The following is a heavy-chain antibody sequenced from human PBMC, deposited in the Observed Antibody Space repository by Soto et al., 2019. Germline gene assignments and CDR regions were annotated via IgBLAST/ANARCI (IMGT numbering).Heavy chain of an antibody. CDR3: ARDIASGSYYGWNLKRRGWFDP. V-gene: IGHV4-59*01. D-gene: IGHD3-10*01. CDR2: INYSGST. Sequence: QVQLQESGPGLVKPSETLSLTCTVSGDSFSDYHWSWIRQPPGKGLEWIGDINYSGSTNYDPSLKSRVTISLDTSKNQFSLKLRSVTAADTATYYCARDIASGSYYGWNLKRRGWFDPWGQGTLVTVSS. CDR1: GDSFSDYH. J-gene: IGHJ5*02.